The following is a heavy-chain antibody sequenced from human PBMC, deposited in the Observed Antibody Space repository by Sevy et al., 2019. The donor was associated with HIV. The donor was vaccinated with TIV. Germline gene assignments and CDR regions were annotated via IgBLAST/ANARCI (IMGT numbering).Heavy chain of an antibody. Sequence: GGSLRLSCAASGFTFSANWMNWVRQAPGKGLEWVANIKGDGSDKHYVDSVEGRFTISRDNAKNLLYLQMNSLRVEDTVVYYCAQGRFGRFESWGQGTLVTVSS. CDR1: GFTFSANW. CDR3: AQGRFGRFES. D-gene: IGHD3-3*01. V-gene: IGHV3-7*01. J-gene: IGHJ4*02. CDR2: IKGDGSDK.